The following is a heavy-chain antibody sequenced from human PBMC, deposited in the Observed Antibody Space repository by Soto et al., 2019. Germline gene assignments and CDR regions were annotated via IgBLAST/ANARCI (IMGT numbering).Heavy chain of an antibody. J-gene: IGHJ5*02. CDR3: ARIPWGQSSCCSNNWFAP. CDR1: GGTFSSYT. CDR2: IIHILGIA. Sequence: QVQLVQSGAEVKKPGSSVKVYCKASGGTFSSYTISWVRQAPGQGLEWMGSIIHILGIANYAQKFQGRVTITADKSTSTAYRELSILISEDTAVYYCARIPWGQSSCCSNNWFAPWGQGTLVTVSS. V-gene: IGHV1-69*02. D-gene: IGHD6-19*01.